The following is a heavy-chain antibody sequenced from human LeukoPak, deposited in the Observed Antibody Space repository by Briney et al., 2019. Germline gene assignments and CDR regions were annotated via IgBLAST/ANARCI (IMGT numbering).Heavy chain of an antibody. CDR2: IRYDGSNK. Sequence: GGSLRLSCAASGFTFSSYGMHWVRQAPGKGLEWVAFIRYDGSNKYYADSVKGRFTISRDNSKNTLYLQMNSLRAEDTAVYYCAKAYRRYYDSSGYYSHFDYWGQGTLVTVSS. J-gene: IGHJ4*02. V-gene: IGHV3-30*02. CDR1: GFTFSSYG. CDR3: AKAYRRYYDSSGYYSHFDY. D-gene: IGHD3-22*01.